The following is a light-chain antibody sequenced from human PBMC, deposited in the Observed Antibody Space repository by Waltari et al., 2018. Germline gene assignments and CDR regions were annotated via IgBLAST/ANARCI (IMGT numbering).Light chain of an antibody. CDR1: SSNIGVNV. Sequence: QSVLAQPPSVSGPPGQRVTIFCSGDSSNIGVNVVNWYQHLPGTSPRLLIFTNDQRPSGVPDQLSGSKSGTSASLASSGLQSEDEGHYYCAVWDDNLSGVVFGAGTQVTVL. V-gene: IGLV1-44*01. J-gene: IGLJ1*01. CDR2: TND. CDR3: AVWDDNLSGVV.